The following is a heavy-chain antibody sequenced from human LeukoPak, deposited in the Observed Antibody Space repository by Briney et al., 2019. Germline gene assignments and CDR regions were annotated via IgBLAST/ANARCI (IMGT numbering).Heavy chain of an antibody. Sequence: PGGSLRLSCAASGFTFDHYAMHWVRQAPGKGLEWVSLISGDGGSTFYADSVKGRFTIPRDNSKNSLHLQMNSLRTEDTALYYCTKDVYCSSTRCHKPYYYYYGVDVWGQGTSVTVSS. CDR1: GFTFDHYA. J-gene: IGHJ6*02. CDR2: ISGDGGST. CDR3: TKDVYCSSTRCHKPYYYYYGVDV. V-gene: IGHV3-43*02. D-gene: IGHD2-2*02.